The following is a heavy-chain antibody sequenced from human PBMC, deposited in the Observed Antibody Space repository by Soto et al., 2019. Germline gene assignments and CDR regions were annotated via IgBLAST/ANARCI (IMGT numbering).Heavy chain of an antibody. J-gene: IGHJ5*02. V-gene: IGHV1-18*01. D-gene: IGHD3-10*01. Sequence: QVQLVQSGAEVKKPGASVKVSCKASGYTFTSYGISWVRQAPGQGLERMGWISAYNGNTNYAQRLQGRVTMTTDTYTSTAYMELRSVGSDDTAVYYCARGGTRLVRAEGNWFDPWGQGTLVTVSS. CDR3: ARGGTRLVRAEGNWFDP. CDR2: ISAYNGNT. CDR1: GYTFTSYG.